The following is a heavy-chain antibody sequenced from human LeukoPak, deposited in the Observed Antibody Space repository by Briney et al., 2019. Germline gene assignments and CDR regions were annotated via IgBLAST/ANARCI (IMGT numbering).Heavy chain of an antibody. D-gene: IGHD6-13*01. V-gene: IGHV1-18*01. CDR3: AREASSWYDY. CDR1: GYTFTSYG. CDR2: ISAYNGNT. J-gene: IGHJ4*02. Sequence: VSVTVSCKASGYTFTSYGISWVRQAPGQGLEWMGWISAYNGNTNYAQKLQGRVTMTTDTSTSTAYMGLRSLRSDDTAVYYCAREASSWYDYWGQGTLVTVSS.